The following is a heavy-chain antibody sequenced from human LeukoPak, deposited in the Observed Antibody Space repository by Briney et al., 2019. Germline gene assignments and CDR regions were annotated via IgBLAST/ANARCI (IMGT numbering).Heavy chain of an antibody. V-gene: IGHV3-7*01. CDR1: GFTFSSYW. J-gene: IGHJ4*02. CDR2: IKQDGSEK. Sequence: PGGSLRLSCAASGFTFSSYWMSWVRQAPGKGLEWVANIKQDGSEKYYVDSVKGRFTISRDNAKNSLYLQMNSLRAEDTAVYYCARASPYSSSSVDYYFDYWGQGTLVTVSS. CDR3: ARASPYSSSSVDYYFDY. D-gene: IGHD6-6*01.